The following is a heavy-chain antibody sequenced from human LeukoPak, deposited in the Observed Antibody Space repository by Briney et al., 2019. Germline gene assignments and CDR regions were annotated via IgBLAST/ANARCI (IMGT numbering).Heavy chain of an antibody. V-gene: IGHV6-1*01. CDR1: GDSVSNNGAA. J-gene: IGHJ4*02. Sequence: PSQTLSLTCAIFGDSVSNNGAAWNWIRQSPSRGFEWLGRTYYRSKWFYDYAVSVRSRIIISPETFQNQFSLQLSSMTPDDTAVYYCTRDPPNDQSYDVWGQGTLVTVSS. CDR2: TYYRSKWFY. CDR3: TRDPPNDQSYDV. D-gene: IGHD1-1*01.